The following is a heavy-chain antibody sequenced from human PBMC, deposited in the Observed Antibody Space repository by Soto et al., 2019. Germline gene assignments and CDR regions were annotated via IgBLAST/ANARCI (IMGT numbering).Heavy chain of an antibody. CDR2: IYSGGST. D-gene: IGHD2-8*01. J-gene: IGHJ5*02. CDR3: ARERDGHNPNWFDL. V-gene: IGHV3-53*02. CDR1: GFTVSSNY. Sequence: EVQVVETGGGLIQPGGSLRLSCAVSGFTVSSNYMSWVRQAPGKGPEWVADIYSGGSTYYADSVKGRFTISRDNSKNTLYLQMNSLRAEDTAVYYCARERDGHNPNWFDLWGQGTLVTVSS.